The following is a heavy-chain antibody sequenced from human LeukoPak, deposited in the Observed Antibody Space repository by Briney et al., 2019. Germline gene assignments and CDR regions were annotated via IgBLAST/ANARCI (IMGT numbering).Heavy chain of an antibody. CDR1: GFTFSSYA. D-gene: IGHD6-19*01. J-gene: IGHJ2*01. Sequence: GGSLRLSCAASGFTFSSYAMHWVRQAPGKGLEYVSAISSNGGSTYYANSVKGRFTISRDNSKNTLYLQMGSLRAEDMAVYYCARGGWAYRYFDLWARGTLVTVPS. V-gene: IGHV3-64*01. CDR3: ARGGWAYRYFDL. CDR2: ISSNGGST.